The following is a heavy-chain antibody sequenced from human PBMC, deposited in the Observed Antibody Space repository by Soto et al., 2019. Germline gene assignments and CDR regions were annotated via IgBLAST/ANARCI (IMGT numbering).Heavy chain of an antibody. J-gene: IGHJ3*02. D-gene: IGHD3-16*01. V-gene: IGHV3-7*05. CDR2: IRKDGSQE. CDR1: GFCFGSDW. Sequence: DVQLTESGGGLVQPGGSLRLSCGASGFCFGSDWMAWVRQAPGKGLEWVANIRKDGSQEHYADSVRGRFSVYRDNAKDSLYLKMNSLGLADTAVYYCPRGANYRDDSDYYDVFDIWGQGTMVTVSS. CDR3: PRGANYRDDSDYYDVFDI.